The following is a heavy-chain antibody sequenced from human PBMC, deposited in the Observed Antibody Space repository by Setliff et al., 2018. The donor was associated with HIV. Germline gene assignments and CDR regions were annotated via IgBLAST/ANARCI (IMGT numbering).Heavy chain of an antibody. CDR3: ARVPAAWYHYDRPAALDI. CDR2: IYYSGST. CDR1: GGSISSGSYY. J-gene: IGHJ3*02. V-gene: IGHV4-39*07. D-gene: IGHD3-22*01. Sequence: SETLSLTCTVSGGSISSGSYYWSWIRQPPGKGLEWSGSIYYSGSTYYNPSLKSRVTISLDTSKNQFSLKLTSVPAADTAVYYCARVPAAWYHYDRPAALDIWGQGTMVIVSS.